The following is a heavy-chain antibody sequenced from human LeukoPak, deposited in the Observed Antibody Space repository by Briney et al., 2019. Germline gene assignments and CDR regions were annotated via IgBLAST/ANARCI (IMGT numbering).Heavy chain of an antibody. CDR3: ARPKSSGWWPFHY. CDR1: GGSISRSNYY. V-gene: IGHV4-39*02. D-gene: IGHD6-19*01. J-gene: IGHJ4*02. CDR2: IFYSGST. Sequence: SETLSLTCTVSGGSISRSNYYWAWLRQPPGKGLEWVGCIFYSGSTYYNPSLKRRVTISVDTSKNHFSLELSSVTAADTAVYYCARPKSSGWWPFHYWGEGTLVSVSS.